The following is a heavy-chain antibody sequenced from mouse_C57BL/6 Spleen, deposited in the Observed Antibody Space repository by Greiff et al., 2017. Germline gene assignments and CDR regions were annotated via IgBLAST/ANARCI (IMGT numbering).Heavy chain of an antibody. D-gene: IGHD1-1*01. CDR2: IWSGGST. V-gene: IGHV2-2*01. CDR1: GFSLTSYG. J-gene: IGHJ1*03. CDR3: ARKRSSYGYFDV. Sequence: VKLMESGPGLVQPSQSLSITCTVSGFSLTSYGVHWVRQSPGKGLEWLGVIWSGGSTDYNAAFLFRQSSSKDNSKSQVFFKMNSRQADDTAIYYVARKRSSYGYFDVWGTGTTVTVSS.